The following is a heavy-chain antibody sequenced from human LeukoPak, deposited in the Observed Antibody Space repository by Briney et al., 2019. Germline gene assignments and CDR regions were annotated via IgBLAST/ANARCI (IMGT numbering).Heavy chain of an antibody. J-gene: IGHJ4*02. CDR2: ISGSGGST. D-gene: IGHD3-22*01. CDR3: AKGDGRSGYYTLFDY. V-gene: IGHV3-23*01. Sequence: GGSLRLSCAASGFTFSSYAMSWVRQAPGKGLEWVSAISGSGGSTYYADSVKGRFTISRDNSKNTLYLQMNSLRAEDTVVYYCAKGDGRSGYYTLFDYWGQGTLVTVS. CDR1: GFTFSSYA.